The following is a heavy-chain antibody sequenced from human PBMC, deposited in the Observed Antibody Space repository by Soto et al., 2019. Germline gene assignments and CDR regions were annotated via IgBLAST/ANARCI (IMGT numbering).Heavy chain of an antibody. CDR2: IRGGGGPT. CDR3: VKDFRVGYDWTHD. Sequence: EVQLLESGGDLVQPGGSLRLSCAASGFTFSNYAMSWVRQAPGKGLEWVSLIRGGGGPTNYVDSVKGRFTVSRDNSNNMLFLQMSSLRADDTAVYYCVKDFRVGYDWTHDWGQGTLVTVSS. V-gene: IGHV3-23*01. CDR1: GFTFSNYA. J-gene: IGHJ4*02. D-gene: IGHD5-12*01.